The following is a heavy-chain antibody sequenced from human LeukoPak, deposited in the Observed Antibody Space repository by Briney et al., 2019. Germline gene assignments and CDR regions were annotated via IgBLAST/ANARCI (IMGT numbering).Heavy chain of an antibody. CDR3: AKDIPYGGNFEDY. Sequence: GSLRLSCAASGFTFSSYGMYWVRQAPGKGLEWVAFIRYDGSNKYYADSVKGRFTISRDNSKNTLYLQMNSLRAEDTAVYYCAKDIPYGGNFEDYWGQGTLVTVSS. CDR2: IRYDGSNK. J-gene: IGHJ4*02. V-gene: IGHV3-30*02. CDR1: GFTFSSYG. D-gene: IGHD4-23*01.